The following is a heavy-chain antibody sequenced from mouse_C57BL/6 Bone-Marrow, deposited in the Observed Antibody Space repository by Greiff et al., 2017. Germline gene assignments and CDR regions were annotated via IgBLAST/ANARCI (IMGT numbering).Heavy chain of an antibody. D-gene: IGHD2-13*01. J-gene: IGHJ3*01. V-gene: IGHV5-6*01. CDR3: ARLGDSAWFAY. CDR1: GFTFSSYG. Sequence: EVQGVESGGDLVKPGGSLKFSCAASGFTFSSYGMSWVRQTPDQRLEWVATISSGGSYTYYPASVQGRFTISRDNAKNTLYLQLSSLKSEDTAMYYCARLGDSAWFAYWGQGTLVTVSA. CDR2: ISSGGSYT.